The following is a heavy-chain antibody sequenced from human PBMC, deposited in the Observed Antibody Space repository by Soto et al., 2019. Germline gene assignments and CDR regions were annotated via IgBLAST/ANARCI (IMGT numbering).Heavy chain of an antibody. CDR2: IIPIFGNA. CDR1: GGTFSSYA. J-gene: IGHJ4*02. CDR3: ARVGPLIAPAGVDY. Sequence: QVQLVQSGAEVKKPGSSVKVSCKASGGTFSSYAISWVRQAPGQGLEWMGGIIPIFGNANYAQKFQGRVTIAAEESASTGYMELSSLRSEDTAVYDGARVGPLIAPAGVDYWGQGALVTVSS. V-gene: IGHV1-69*01. D-gene: IGHD6-13*01.